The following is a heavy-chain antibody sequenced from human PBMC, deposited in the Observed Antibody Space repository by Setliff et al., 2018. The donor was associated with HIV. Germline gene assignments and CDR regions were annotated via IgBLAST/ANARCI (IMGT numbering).Heavy chain of an antibody. J-gene: IGHJ3*01. Sequence: SETLSLTRTVSGGSISTYYWSWIRQPPGKGLEWIGSIYFTGSSDNNPSPKSRVTLSVDTSKHQFSLKLSSVTAADTAVYYCARVQMAYAAFDVWGQGTMVTVSS. CDR2: IYFTGSS. CDR3: ARVQMAYAAFDV. CDR1: GGSISTYY. D-gene: IGHD4-17*01. V-gene: IGHV4-59*01.